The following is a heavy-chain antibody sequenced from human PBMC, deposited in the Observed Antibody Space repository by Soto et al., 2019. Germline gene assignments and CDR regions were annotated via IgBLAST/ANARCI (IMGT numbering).Heavy chain of an antibody. J-gene: IGHJ3*01. D-gene: IGHD3-22*01. CDR1: GFTFRNYG. Sequence: GGSLRLSCAASGFTFRNYGMNWVRQAPGKGLERVSYIGIGSSTKYYADSVKGRFTISRDNAKNSLYLQMNSLRAEDTAVYYCARDQLYYNDISGRPLNAFDVWGQETMVTVSS. CDR2: IGIGSSTK. CDR3: ARDQLYYNDISGRPLNAFDV. V-gene: IGHV3-48*01.